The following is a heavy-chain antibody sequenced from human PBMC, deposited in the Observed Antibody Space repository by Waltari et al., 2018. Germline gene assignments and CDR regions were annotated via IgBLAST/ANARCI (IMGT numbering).Heavy chain of an antibody. V-gene: IGHV4-34*02. J-gene: IGHJ3*02. CDR3: ARGPESSTHSFDI. CDR1: GGSFSDYY. CDR2: INHSGSP. Sequence: QVQLQQWGAGLLKPSETLSLTCTVYGGSFSDYYWSWIRQPPGKGLEWIGEINHSGSPNYPPYLEGRGTISEDSSKDQFFLKLTSVTAVDTAVYYCARGPESSTHSFDIWGQGTMVLVSS.